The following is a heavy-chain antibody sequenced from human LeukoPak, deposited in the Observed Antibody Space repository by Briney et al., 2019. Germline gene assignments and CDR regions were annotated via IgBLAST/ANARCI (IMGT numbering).Heavy chain of an antibody. CDR2: IYYSGST. CDR1: GGSISSSSYY. V-gene: IGHV4-39*01. Sequence: PSETLSLTCTVSGGSISSSSYYWGWIRQPPGKGLEWIGSIYYSGSTYYNPSLKSRVTISVDTSKNQFSLKLSSVTAADTAVYYCARLSGVLLWFGESHPWGQGTLVTVSS. CDR3: ARLSGVLLWFGESHP. D-gene: IGHD3-10*01. J-gene: IGHJ5*02.